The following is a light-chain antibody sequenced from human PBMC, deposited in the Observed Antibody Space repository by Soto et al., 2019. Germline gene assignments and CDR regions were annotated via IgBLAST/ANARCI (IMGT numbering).Light chain of an antibody. Sequence: QSVLTQPPSASGTPGQRVTISCSGSTSNIGSNTVHWYQQLPGTAPTLLIYRNDQRPSGVPARFSGSKSGTSASLAISGLQSGDEADYYCAAWDDSLDEYVFGTGTKLTVL. CDR1: TSNIGSNT. CDR3: AAWDDSLDEYV. V-gene: IGLV1-44*01. J-gene: IGLJ1*01. CDR2: RND.